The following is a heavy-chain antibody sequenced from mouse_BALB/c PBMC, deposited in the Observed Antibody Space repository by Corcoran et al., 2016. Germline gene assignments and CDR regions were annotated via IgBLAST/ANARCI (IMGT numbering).Heavy chain of an antibody. CDR3: ATGYDYDGAMDY. CDR2: IYPYNGGT. D-gene: IGHD2-4*01. Sequence: EVQLQQSGPELVKPGASVKISCKASGYTFTDYNMHWVKQSHGKRLEWIGYIYPYNGGTGYNQKFKSKATLTVDNSSSTAYMELRSLTSEDSAVYYCATGYDYDGAMDYWGQGTSVTVSS. V-gene: IGHV1S29*02. J-gene: IGHJ4*01. CDR1: GYTFTDYN.